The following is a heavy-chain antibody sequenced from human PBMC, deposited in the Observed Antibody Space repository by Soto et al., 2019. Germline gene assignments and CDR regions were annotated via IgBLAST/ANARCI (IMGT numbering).Heavy chain of an antibody. CDR1: GFTFSSYA. Sequence: GSLRLSCAASGFTFSSYAMSWVRQAPGKGLEWVSAISGSGGSTYYADSVKGRFTISRDNSKNTLYLQMNSLRAEDTAVYYCAKETYTTYYDYVWGSYRYTNDAFDIWGQGTMVTVSS. CDR3: AKETYTTYYDYVWGSYRYTNDAFDI. J-gene: IGHJ3*02. D-gene: IGHD3-16*02. CDR2: ISGSGGST. V-gene: IGHV3-23*01.